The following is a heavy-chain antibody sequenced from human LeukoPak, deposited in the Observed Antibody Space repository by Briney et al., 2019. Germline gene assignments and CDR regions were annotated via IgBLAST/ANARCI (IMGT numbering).Heavy chain of an antibody. CDR3: AKDPGYPE. CDR1: GFTFSSYG. J-gene: IGHJ4*02. V-gene: IGHV3-30*18. Sequence: GRSLRLSCAASGFTFSSYGMHWVRLAPGKGLEWVAVISYDGSNKYYADSVKGRFTISRDNSKNTLYLQMNSLRAEDTAVYYCAKDPGYPEWGQGTLVTVSS. CDR2: ISYDGSNK. D-gene: IGHD6-13*01.